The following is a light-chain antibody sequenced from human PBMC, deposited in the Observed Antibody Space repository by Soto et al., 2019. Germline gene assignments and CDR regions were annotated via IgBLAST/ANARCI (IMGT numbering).Light chain of an antibody. CDR3: QQYGSRPFT. J-gene: IGKJ2*01. Sequence: EIVLTQSPGTLSLSPGERATLSCRASQSVYSSYLAWYQQKPGQAPRLLIYGASTRATGIPDRFSGSGSGTNFTLTISSLVPQDLEVYYCQQYGSRPFTFGQGTKAEIK. CDR1: QSVYSSY. V-gene: IGKV3-20*01. CDR2: GAS.